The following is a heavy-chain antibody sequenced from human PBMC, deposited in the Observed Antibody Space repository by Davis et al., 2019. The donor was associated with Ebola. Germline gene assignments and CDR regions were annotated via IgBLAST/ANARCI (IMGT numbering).Heavy chain of an antibody. J-gene: IGHJ4*02. CDR1: GFTFSGHS. CDR3: VRTTYGAPEY. V-gene: IGHV3-74*01. CDR2: ISSDGGIT. D-gene: IGHD4-17*01. Sequence: PGGSLRLSCAASGFTFSGHSMNWVRQAPGKGLVYVSRISSDGGITSYADSVKGRFTISRDNAKSTLYLQMNSLTAEDTAVYYCVRTTYGAPEYWGQGTLVTVSS.